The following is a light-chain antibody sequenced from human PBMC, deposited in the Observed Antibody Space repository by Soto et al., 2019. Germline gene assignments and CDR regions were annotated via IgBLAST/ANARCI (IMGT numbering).Light chain of an antibody. CDR3: QQHNTYWT. CDR2: DVS. J-gene: IGKJ1*01. Sequence: DIQMTQFPSTLSASVGDRVTITCRASQNIGSWLAWYQQKPGKAPKVLIYDVSNLETGVPSRFSGSGSGTEFTLTISSLQPDDFATYYCQQHNTYWTFGQGTKVEIK. CDR1: QNIGSW. V-gene: IGKV1-5*01.